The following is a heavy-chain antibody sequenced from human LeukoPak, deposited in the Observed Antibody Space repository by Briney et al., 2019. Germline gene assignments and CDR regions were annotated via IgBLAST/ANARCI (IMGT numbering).Heavy chain of an antibody. Sequence: GGSLRLSCAASGFTFSSYWMSWVRQAPGKGLEWVSYISSSSSTIYYADSVKGRFTISRDNAKNSLYLQMNSVRAEDTAVYYCATDWAWGGFEHWGQGALVTVSS. J-gene: IGHJ4*02. CDR1: GFTFSSYW. CDR3: ATDWAWGGFEH. D-gene: IGHD3-16*01. CDR2: ISSSSSTI. V-gene: IGHV3-48*01.